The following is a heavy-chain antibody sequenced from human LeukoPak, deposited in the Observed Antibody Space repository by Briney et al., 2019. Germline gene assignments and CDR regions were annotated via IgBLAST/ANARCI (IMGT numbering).Heavy chain of an antibody. Sequence: SETLSLTCAVYGGSFSGYYWSWIRQPPGKGLEWIGEINHSGSTNYNPSLKSRVTISVDTSKNQFSLKLSSVTAADTAVYYCARGGDRRSCSGGSCYRTVGGMDVWGQGTTVTVSS. CDR2: INHSGST. J-gene: IGHJ6*02. CDR3: ARGGDRRSCSGGSCYRTVGGMDV. V-gene: IGHV4-34*01. CDR1: GGSFSGYY. D-gene: IGHD2-15*01.